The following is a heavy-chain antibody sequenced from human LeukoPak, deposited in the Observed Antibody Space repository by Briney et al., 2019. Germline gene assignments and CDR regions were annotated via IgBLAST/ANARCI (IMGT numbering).Heavy chain of an antibody. J-gene: IGHJ4*02. V-gene: IGHV3-64*01. Sequence: GGSLRLSCAGSGFTSSSYAMHWVRQAPGKGLEYVSVISSNGGSTYYANSVKGRFTISRDNSKNTLYLQMGSLRAEDMAVYYCARGHSSSWYYFDYWGQGTLVTVSS. CDR3: ARGHSSSWYYFDY. CDR1: GFTSSSYA. CDR2: ISSNGGST. D-gene: IGHD6-13*01.